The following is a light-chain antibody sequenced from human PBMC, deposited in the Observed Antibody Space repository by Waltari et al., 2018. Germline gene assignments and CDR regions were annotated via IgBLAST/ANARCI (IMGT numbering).Light chain of an antibody. V-gene: IGKV1-12*01. Sequence: DIQMTQSPSSVSASVGDRVTLTCRASQHISSWLAWYQQKPGKAPKYLIYAASSLQSGIPSRFSGSGSGRDFTLSISSLQPEDFATYCCQQSYSQTRTFGQGTKVEIK. J-gene: IGKJ1*01. CDR1: QHISSW. CDR2: AAS. CDR3: QQSYSQTRT.